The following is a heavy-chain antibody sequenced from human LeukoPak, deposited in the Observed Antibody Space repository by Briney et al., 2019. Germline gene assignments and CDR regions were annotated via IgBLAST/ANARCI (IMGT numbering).Heavy chain of an antibody. J-gene: IGHJ5*02. CDR2: IYYSGST. D-gene: IGHD6-6*01. V-gene: IGHV4-39*07. CDR3: ARDWTYSNSPGPFDP. CDR1: GGSISSGFYY. Sequence: SETLSLTCTVSGGSISSGFYYWGRIRQPPWKGLEWIGSIYYSGSTYYNRSLKSRVTISVDTSKKQFSLKLSSVTDADTAVYYCARDWTYSNSPGPFDPWGQGTLVTVSS.